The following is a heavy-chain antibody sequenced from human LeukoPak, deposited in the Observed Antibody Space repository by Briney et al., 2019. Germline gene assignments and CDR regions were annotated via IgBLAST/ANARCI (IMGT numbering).Heavy chain of an antibody. V-gene: IGHV3-7*01. CDR1: GFTFSSYW. J-gene: IGHJ4*02. Sequence: GGSLRLSCAASGFTFSSYWMSWVRQAPGKGLEWVANIKQDGSEKYYVDSVKGRFTISRDNAKNSLYLQMNSLRAEDTAVYYCARDPQVLLWFGELSVWGQGTLVTVSS. D-gene: IGHD3-10*01. CDR3: ARDPQVLLWFGELSV. CDR2: IKQDGSEK.